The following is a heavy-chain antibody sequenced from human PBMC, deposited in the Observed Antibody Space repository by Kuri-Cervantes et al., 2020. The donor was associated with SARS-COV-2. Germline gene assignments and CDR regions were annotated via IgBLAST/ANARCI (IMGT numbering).Heavy chain of an antibody. V-gene: IGHV3-7*01. J-gene: IGHJ4*02. Sequence: GGSLRLSCAASGFTFDDYGTSWVRQAPGKGLEWVANIKQDGSEKYYVDSVKGRFTISRDNAKNSLYLQMNSLRAEDTAVYYCARGAYYDSWSGYYPAYYFDYWGQGTLVTVSS. D-gene: IGHD3-3*01. CDR3: ARGAYYDSWSGYYPAYYFDY. CDR1: GFTFDDYG. CDR2: IKQDGSEK.